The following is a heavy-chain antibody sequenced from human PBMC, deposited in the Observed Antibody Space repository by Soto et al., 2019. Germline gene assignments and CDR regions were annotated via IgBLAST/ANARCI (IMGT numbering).Heavy chain of an antibody. CDR2: IYYSGST. Sequence: ASETLSLTCTVSGGSISSGGYYWSWIRQHPGKGLEWIGYIYYSGSTYYNPSLKSRVTISVDTSKNQFSLKLSSVTAADTAVYYCARVRRGTIFGVVIPPYYFDYWGQGTLVTVSS. CDR3: ARVRRGTIFGVVIPPYYFDY. D-gene: IGHD3-3*01. J-gene: IGHJ4*02. CDR1: GGSISSGGYY. V-gene: IGHV4-31*03.